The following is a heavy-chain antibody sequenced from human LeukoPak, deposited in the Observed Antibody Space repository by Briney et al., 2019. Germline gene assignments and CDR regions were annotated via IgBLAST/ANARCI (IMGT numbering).Heavy chain of an antibody. J-gene: IGHJ4*02. CDR2: INHSGST. CDR1: GGSFSGYY. D-gene: IGHD2-15*01. Sequence: SETLSLTCAVYGGSFSGYYWSWIRQPPGKGLEWIGEINHSGSTNYNPSLKSRVTISVDTSKNQFSLKLSSVTAADTAVYYCARGQGRTFDYWGQGTLVTVSS. V-gene: IGHV4-34*01. CDR3: ARGQGRTFDY.